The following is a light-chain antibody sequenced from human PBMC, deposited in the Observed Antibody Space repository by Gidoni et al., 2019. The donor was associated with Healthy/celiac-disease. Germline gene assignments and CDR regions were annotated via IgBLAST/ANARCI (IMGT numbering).Light chain of an antibody. CDR1: SSDVGSYNL. V-gene: IGLV2-23*02. Sequence: QSALTQPASVSGSPAQSITISCTGTSSDVGSYNLVSWYQQHPGKAPKLMIDEVSKRPSGVSNRFSGSKSGNTASLTISGLQAEDEADYYCCSYAGSSTFEVFGTGTKVTVL. J-gene: IGLJ1*01. CDR3: CSYAGSSTFEV. CDR2: EVS.